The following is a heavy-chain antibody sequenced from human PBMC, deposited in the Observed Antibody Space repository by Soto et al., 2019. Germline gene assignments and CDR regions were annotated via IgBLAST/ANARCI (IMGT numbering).Heavy chain of an antibody. J-gene: IGHJ5*02. D-gene: IGHD3-16*01. CDR2: INAGNGNT. CDR3: ARDGGRRQSPDNWFDP. V-gene: IGHV1-3*01. Sequence: ASVKVSCKASGYTFTSYAMHWVRQAPGQRLEWMGWINAGNGNTKYSQKFQGRVTITRDTSASTAYMELSSLRSEDTAVYYCARDGGRRQSPDNWFDPWGQGTLVTV. CDR1: GYTFTSYA.